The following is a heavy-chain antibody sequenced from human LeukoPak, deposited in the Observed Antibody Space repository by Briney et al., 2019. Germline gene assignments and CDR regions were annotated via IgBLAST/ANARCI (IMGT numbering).Heavy chain of an antibody. V-gene: IGHV1-18*01. D-gene: IGHD1-26*01. J-gene: IGHJ4*02. Sequence: ASVKVSCKASDYPFTSNGISWVRQAPGHGLGWMGWIIAYNGNTNYAQKVQGRVTMTTDTSTSTAYMELRSLRADDTAVYFCARSRVESGSYYYYFNFWGQGTLVTVSS. CDR3: ARSRVESGSYYYYFNF. CDR1: DYPFTSNG. CDR2: IIAYNGNT.